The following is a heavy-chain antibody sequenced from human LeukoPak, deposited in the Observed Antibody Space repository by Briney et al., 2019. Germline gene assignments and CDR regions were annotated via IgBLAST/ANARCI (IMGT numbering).Heavy chain of an antibody. D-gene: IGHD6-13*01. CDR2: IYTSGST. V-gene: IGHV4-61*02. J-gene: IGHJ5*02. CDR3: ARGAAGSRNWFDP. Sequence: SETLSRACTVSGGSISSGSYYWRWIRQPAGKGLEWIGRIYTSGSTNYNPSLKSRVTISVDTSKNQFSLKLSSVTAADTAVYYCARGAAGSRNWFDPWGQGTLVTVSS. CDR1: GGSISSGSYY.